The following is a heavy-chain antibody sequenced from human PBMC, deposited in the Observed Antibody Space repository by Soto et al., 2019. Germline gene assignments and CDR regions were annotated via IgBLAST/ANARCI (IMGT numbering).Heavy chain of an antibody. CDR2: INPNSGGT. CDR1: GYTFTDYY. Sequence: ASVKVSCKASGYTFTDYYIHWVRQAPGQGLEWMGWINPNSGGTNYAQKFQGWVTMTRDTSINTAYMELSRLTSDDTAVYYCAREPVGGLGASKVWGQGTMVTVSS. D-gene: IGHD3-10*01. J-gene: IGHJ3*01. CDR3: AREPVGGLGASKV. V-gene: IGHV1-2*04.